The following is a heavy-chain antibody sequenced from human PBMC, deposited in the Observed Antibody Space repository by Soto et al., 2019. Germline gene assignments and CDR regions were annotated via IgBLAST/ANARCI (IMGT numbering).Heavy chain of an antibody. CDR1: AYTFTGYY. Sequence: ASVKVSCKASAYTFTGYYMHWVRQAPGQGLEWMGWINPNSGGTNYAQKFQGWVTMTRDTSISTAYMELSRLRSDDTAVYYCARDDYDSSGPDYWGQGTLVTVPQ. V-gene: IGHV1-2*04. CDR2: INPNSGGT. J-gene: IGHJ4*02. CDR3: ARDDYDSSGPDY. D-gene: IGHD3-22*01.